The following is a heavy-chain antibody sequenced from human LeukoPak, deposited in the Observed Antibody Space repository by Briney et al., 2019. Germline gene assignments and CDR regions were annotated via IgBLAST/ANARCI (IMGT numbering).Heavy chain of an antibody. CDR3: ARARAYYYGSGSYHQHAFDI. CDR1: GGTFSSYA. J-gene: IGHJ3*02. Sequence: SVKVSCKASGGTFSSYAISWVRQAPGQGLEWMGGIIPIFGTANYAQKFQGRVTITADKSTSTAYMELSSLRSEDTAVYYCARARAYYYGSGSYHQHAFDIWGQGTMVTVSS. D-gene: IGHD3-10*01. CDR2: IIPIFGTA. V-gene: IGHV1-69*06.